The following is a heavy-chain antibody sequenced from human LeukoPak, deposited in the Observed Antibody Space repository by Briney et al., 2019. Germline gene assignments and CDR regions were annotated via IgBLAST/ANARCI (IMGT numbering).Heavy chain of an antibody. J-gene: IGHJ4*02. CDR1: GYTFTGYY. D-gene: IGHD1-7*01. CDR3: ARDPDWNYVVDY. V-gene: IGHV1-2*06. CDR2: INPNSGGT. Sequence: GASVKVSCKASGYTFTGYYMHGVRQAPGQGLEWMGRINPNSGGTNYAQKFQGRVTMTRDTSISTAYMELSRLRSDDTAVYYCARDPDWNYVVDYWGQGTLVTVSS.